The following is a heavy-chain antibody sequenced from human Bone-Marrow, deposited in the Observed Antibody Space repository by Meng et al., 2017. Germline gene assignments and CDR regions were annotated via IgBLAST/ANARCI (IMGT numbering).Heavy chain of an antibody. D-gene: IGHD3-22*01. CDR3: ARYYYDSSGYYSLGY. V-gene: IGHV3-21*01. CDR1: GFTFSSYS. CDR2: ISSSSSYI. Sequence: GGSLRLSCAASGFTFSSYSMNWVRQAPGKGLEWVSSISSSSSYIYYADSVKGRFTISRDNAKNSLYLQMNSLRAEDTAVCYCARYYYDSSGYYSLGYWGQGTLVTVSS. J-gene: IGHJ4*02.